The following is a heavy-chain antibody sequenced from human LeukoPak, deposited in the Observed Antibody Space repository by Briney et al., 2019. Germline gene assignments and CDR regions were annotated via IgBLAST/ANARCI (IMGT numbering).Heavy chain of an antibody. CDR2: ISYDGSNK. CDR3: AKAVSVAGFFDI. J-gene: IGHJ3*02. CDR1: GFTFSSYG. D-gene: IGHD6-19*01. V-gene: IGHV3-30*18. Sequence: GGSLRLSCAASGFTFSSYGMHWVRQAPGKGLEWEAVISYDGSNKYYADSVKGRFTISRDNSKNTLYLQMNSLGAEDTAVYYCAKAVSVAGFFDIWGQGTMVTVSS.